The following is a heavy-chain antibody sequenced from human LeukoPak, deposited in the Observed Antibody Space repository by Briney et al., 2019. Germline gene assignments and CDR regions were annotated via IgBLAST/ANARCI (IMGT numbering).Heavy chain of an antibody. CDR3: ARRVTIFGVVTLGYAFDI. Sequence: ASETLSLTCTVSGGSISSYYWSWLRQPPGKGLEWIGYIYYSGSTNYNPSLKSRVTISVDTSKNQFSLKLSSVTAADTAVYYCARRVTIFGVVTLGYAFDIWGQGTMVTVSS. CDR2: IYYSGST. J-gene: IGHJ3*02. V-gene: IGHV4-59*01. CDR1: GGSISSYY. D-gene: IGHD3-3*01.